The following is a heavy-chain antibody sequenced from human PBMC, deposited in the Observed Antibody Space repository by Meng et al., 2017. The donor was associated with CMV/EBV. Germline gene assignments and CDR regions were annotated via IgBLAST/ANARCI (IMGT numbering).Heavy chain of an antibody. Sequence: GASLKISCAASGFTFSNAWMSWVRPAPGKGLEWVSRIKNKTDGGTTDYAAPVEGRFTITSDDSKNTLYLQMNSLKTEDTAVYYCTTLNYDILTDPYYYYGMDVWGQGTTVTVSS. V-gene: IGHV3-15*01. CDR1: GFTFSNAW. J-gene: IGHJ6*02. CDR2: IKNKTDGGTT. D-gene: IGHD3-9*01. CDR3: TTLNYDILTDPYYYYGMDV.